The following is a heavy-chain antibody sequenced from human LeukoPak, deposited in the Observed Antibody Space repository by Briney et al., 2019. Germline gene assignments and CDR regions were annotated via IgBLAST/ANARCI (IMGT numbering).Heavy chain of an antibody. CDR2: ISAYNGNT. D-gene: IGHD5-18*01. CDR3: ARLSRQLWSEE. Sequence: ASVKVSCKASGYTFTSYGISWVRQAPGQGLEWMGWISAYNGNTNYAQRLQGRVTMTTDTSTSTAYMELRSLRSDDPAVYYCARLSRQLWSEEWGQGTLVTVSS. J-gene: IGHJ4*02. V-gene: IGHV1-18*01. CDR1: GYTFTSYG.